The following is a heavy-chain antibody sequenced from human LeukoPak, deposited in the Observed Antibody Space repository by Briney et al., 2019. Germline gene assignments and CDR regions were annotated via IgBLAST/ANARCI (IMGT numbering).Heavy chain of an antibody. V-gene: IGHV4-59*01. D-gene: IGHD4-17*01. J-gene: IGHJ4*02. Sequence: SETLSLTCTVSGGSISSYYWSWIRQPPGKGLEWIGYIYYSGSTNYNPSLKSRVTISVDTSKNQFSLKLSSVTAADTAVYYCARDLGPYGDYDYWGQGTLVTVSS. CDR1: GGSISSYY. CDR2: IYYSGST. CDR3: ARDLGPYGDYDY.